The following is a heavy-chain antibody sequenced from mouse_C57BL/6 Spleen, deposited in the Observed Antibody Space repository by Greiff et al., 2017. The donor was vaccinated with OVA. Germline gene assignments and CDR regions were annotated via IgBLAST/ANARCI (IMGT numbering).Heavy chain of an antibody. CDR1: GYSITSGYY. V-gene: IGHV3-6*01. Sequence: EVQLQQSGPGLVKPSQSLSLTCSVTGYSITSGYYWNWIRQFPGNKLEWMGYISYDGSNNYNPSLKNRISITRDTSKNQFFLKLNSVTTEDTATYYCARGEEYDYDDWYFDVWGTGTTVTVSS. CDR3: ARGEEYDYDDWYFDV. J-gene: IGHJ1*03. D-gene: IGHD2-4*01. CDR2: ISYDGSN.